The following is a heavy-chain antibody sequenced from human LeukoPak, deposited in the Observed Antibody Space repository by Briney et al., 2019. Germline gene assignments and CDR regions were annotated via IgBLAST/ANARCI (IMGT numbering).Heavy chain of an antibody. J-gene: IGHJ5*02. Sequence: PSETLSLTCAVYGGSFSGYYCSWIRQPPGKGLEWIGEINHSGSTNYNPSLKSRVTISVDTSKNQFSLKLSSVTAADTAVYYCARGSWGCSSTSCYGWFDPWGQGTLVTVSS. CDR2: INHSGST. CDR1: GGSFSGYY. V-gene: IGHV4-34*01. D-gene: IGHD2-2*01. CDR3: ARGSWGCSSTSCYGWFDP.